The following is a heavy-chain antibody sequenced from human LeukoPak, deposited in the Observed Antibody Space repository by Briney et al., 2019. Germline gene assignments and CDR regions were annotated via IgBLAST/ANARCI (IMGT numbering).Heavy chain of an antibody. J-gene: IGHJ6*03. CDR3: ARFVVVPAAIHYYMDV. V-gene: IGHV1-69*13. CDR2: IIPIFGTA. D-gene: IGHD2-2*01. Sequence: GASVKVSCKASGGTFSSYAISWVRQAPGQGLEWMGGIIPIFGTANYAQKFQGRVTITADESTSTAYMELSSLRSEDTAVYYCARFVVVPAAIHYYMDVWGKGTTVTVSS. CDR1: GGTFSSYA.